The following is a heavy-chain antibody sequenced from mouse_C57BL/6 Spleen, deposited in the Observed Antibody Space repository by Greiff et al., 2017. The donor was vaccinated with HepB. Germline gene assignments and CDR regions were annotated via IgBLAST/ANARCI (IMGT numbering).Heavy chain of an antibody. D-gene: IGHD1-1*01. CDR2: IYPGNSDT. CDR1: GYTFTSYW. CDR3: TRSSYYGSSRYYFDY. V-gene: IGHV1-5*01. J-gene: IGHJ2*01. Sequence: EVQLQQSGTVLARPGASVKMSCKTSGYTFTSYWMHWVKQRPGRGLEWIGAIYPGNSDTSYNQKFKGKAKLTAVTSASTAYMELSSLTNEDSAVYYCTRSSYYGSSRYYFDYWGQGTTLTVSS.